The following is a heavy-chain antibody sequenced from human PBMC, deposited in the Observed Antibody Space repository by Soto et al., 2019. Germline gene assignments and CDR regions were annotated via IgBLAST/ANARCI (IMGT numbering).Heavy chain of an antibody. V-gene: IGHV2-26*01. CDR3: ARIRFPAYCGGDCGGFFDY. CDR2: IFSNDEK. CDR1: GGSISGYYW. J-gene: IGHJ4*02. Sequence: ETLCLTCTVSGGSISGYYWSWIRQPPGKALEWLAHIFSNDEKSYSTSLKSRLTISKDTSKSQVVLTMTNMDPVDTATYYCARIRFPAYCGGDCGGFFDYWGQGTLVTVSS. D-gene: IGHD2-21*02.